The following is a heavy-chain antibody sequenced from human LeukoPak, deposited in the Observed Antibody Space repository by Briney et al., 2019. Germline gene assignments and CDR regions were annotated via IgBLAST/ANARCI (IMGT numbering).Heavy chain of an antibody. V-gene: IGHV4-59*01. CDR1: GGSISSYY. D-gene: IGHD1-14*01. CDR2: IYYSGST. CDR3: ARARNGPQGFDP. Sequence: SETLSLTCTVSGGSISSYYWSWIRQPPGKGLEWSGYIYYSGSTNYKPSVKSRVTISVDTSKNQFSLKLSSVSAADTAVYYCARARNGPQGFDPWGQGTLVTVSS. J-gene: IGHJ5*02.